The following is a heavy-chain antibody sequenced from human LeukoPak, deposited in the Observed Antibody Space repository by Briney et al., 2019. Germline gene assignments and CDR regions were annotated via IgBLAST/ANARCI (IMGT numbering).Heavy chain of an antibody. CDR2: INHSGST. CDR3: ARGHNLRRDIVVVPAAIGLDY. J-gene: IGHJ4*02. Sequence: SETLSLTCAVYGGSFSGYYWSWIRQPPGKGLEWIGEINHSGSTNYNPSLKSRVTISVDTSKNQFSLKLSSVTAADTAVYYCARGHNLRRDIVVVPAAIGLDYWGQGTLVTVSS. D-gene: IGHD2-2*01. V-gene: IGHV4-34*01. CDR1: GGSFSGYY.